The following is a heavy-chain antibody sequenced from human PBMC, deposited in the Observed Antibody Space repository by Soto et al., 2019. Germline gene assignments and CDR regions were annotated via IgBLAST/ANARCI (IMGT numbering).Heavy chain of an antibody. J-gene: IGHJ5*02. CDR2: ISSSSSYI. Sequence: LRLSCAASGFTFSSYSMNWVRQAPGKGLEWVSSISSSSSYIYYADSVKGRFTISRDNAKNSLYLQMNSLRAEDTAVYYCARQSRAVAFKYNWFDPWGQGTLVTVSS. V-gene: IGHV3-21*01. D-gene: IGHD6-19*01. CDR3: ARQSRAVAFKYNWFDP. CDR1: GFTFSSYS.